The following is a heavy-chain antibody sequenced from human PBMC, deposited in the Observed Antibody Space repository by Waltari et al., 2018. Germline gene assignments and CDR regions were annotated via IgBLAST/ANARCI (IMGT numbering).Heavy chain of an antibody. D-gene: IGHD4-4*01. V-gene: IGHV3-23*01. Sequence: EVQLLESGGGLVQPGGSLRLSCAASGFTFSSYAMSWVRQAPGKGLEWVSAISGSGGSTYYADSVKGRFTISRDNSKNTLYLQMNSLRAEDTAVYYCAKGRTVTTPDYYGMDVWGQGTTVTVSS. CDR2: ISGSGGST. CDR3: AKGRTVTTPDYYGMDV. J-gene: IGHJ6*02. CDR1: GFTFSSYA.